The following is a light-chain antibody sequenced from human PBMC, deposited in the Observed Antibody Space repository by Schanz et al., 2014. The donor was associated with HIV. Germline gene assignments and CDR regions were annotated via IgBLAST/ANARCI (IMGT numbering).Light chain of an antibody. CDR1: SSDVGGYDF. Sequence: QSALTQPASVSGSPGQSITISCTGTSSDVGGYDFVSWFQQYPGKAPKLMIYDVAKRPSGISNRFSGSKSGNTASLTIFGLQADDEADYYCSSYGGGDTLLFGGGTKLTVL. V-gene: IGLV2-23*02. CDR2: DVA. CDR3: SSYGGGDTLL. J-gene: IGLJ3*02.